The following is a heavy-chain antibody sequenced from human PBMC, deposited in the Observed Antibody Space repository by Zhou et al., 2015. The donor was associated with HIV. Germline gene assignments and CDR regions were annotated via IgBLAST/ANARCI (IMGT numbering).Heavy chain of an antibody. D-gene: IGHD3-22*01. CDR3: ARPHAYCDSSGYVYYGMDV. J-gene: IGHJ6*02. CDR2: INAGNGNT. CDR1: GYTFTSYA. V-gene: IGHV1-3*01. Sequence: QVQLVQSGAEVKKPGASVKVSCEASGYTFTSYAMHWVRQAPGQRLEWMGWINAGNGNTKYSQKFQGRVTITRDTSASTAYMELSSLRSEDTAVYYCARPHAYCDSSGYVYYGMDVWGQGTTVTVSS.